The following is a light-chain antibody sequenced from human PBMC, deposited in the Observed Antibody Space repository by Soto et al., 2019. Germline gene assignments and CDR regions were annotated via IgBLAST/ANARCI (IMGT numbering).Light chain of an antibody. Sequence: EIVLTQSPGTLSLSSGERATLSCRASQSVSSSYLSWYQQKPGQPPRLLVYATSSRATGIPARFSGSGSGTDFTLTISSLEPEDFAVYYCQQYGSSPFTFGEGTKLEIK. CDR1: QSVSSSY. V-gene: IGKV3-20*01. CDR3: QQYGSSPFT. CDR2: ATS. J-gene: IGKJ2*01.